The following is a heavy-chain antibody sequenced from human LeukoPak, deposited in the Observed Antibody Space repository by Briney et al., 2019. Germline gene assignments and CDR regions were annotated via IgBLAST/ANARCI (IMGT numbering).Heavy chain of an antibody. V-gene: IGHV1-24*01. J-gene: IGHJ5*02. CDR3: ATSSARYCSSTSCYTYYNRFDP. CDR1: GYTLTELS. CDR2: FDPEDGET. Sequence: GASVKVSCKVSGYTLTELSMHWVRQAPGKGLEWMGGFDPEDGETIYAQKFQGRVTMTEDTSTDTAYMELSSLRSEDTAVYYCATSSARYCSSTSCYTYYNRFDPWGQGTLVTVSS. D-gene: IGHD2-2*02.